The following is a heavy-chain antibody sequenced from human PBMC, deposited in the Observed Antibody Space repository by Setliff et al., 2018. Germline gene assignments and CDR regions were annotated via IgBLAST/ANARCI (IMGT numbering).Heavy chain of an antibody. CDR3: AIDSVVRGFINGDSFDY. Sequence: ASVKVSCKTSGFRFTNFGFSWVRQAPGQGLEWLGSISPYSGNTNYPQWLQDRVTMTIDTSATTVYMELKSLRSDDTAVYYCAIDSVVRGFINGDSFDYWGQGTLVTVSS. D-gene: IGHD3-10*01. J-gene: IGHJ4*02. CDR2: ISPYSGNT. V-gene: IGHV1-18*01. CDR1: GFRFTNFG.